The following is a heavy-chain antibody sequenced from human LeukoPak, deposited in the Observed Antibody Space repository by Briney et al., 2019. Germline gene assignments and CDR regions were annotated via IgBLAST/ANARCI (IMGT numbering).Heavy chain of an antibody. CDR3: AAIFYGDHRGAFDI. CDR2: INPNSGGT. Sequence: ASVKVSCKASGYTFTGYYMHWVRRAPGQGLEWMGWINPNSGGTNYAQKFQGWVTMTRDTSISTAYMELSRLRSDDTAVYYCAAIFYGDHRGAFDIWGQGTMVTVSS. D-gene: IGHD4-17*01. J-gene: IGHJ3*02. V-gene: IGHV1-2*04. CDR1: GYTFTGYY.